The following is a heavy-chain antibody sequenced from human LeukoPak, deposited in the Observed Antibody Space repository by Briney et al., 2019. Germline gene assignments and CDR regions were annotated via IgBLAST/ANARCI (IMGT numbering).Heavy chain of an antibody. CDR2: ISSSGSTI. V-gene: IGHV3-11*01. CDR1: GFTFSDYY. J-gene: IGHJ5*02. D-gene: IGHD3-10*01. CDR3: ARVYGSGSYMNWFDP. Sequence: GGSLRLSCAASGFTFSDYYMSWIRQAPGKGLEWVSYISSSGSTIYYADSVKGRFTISRDNAKNSLYLQMNSLRAEDTAVYYCARVYGSGSYMNWFDPWGQGTLVTVSS.